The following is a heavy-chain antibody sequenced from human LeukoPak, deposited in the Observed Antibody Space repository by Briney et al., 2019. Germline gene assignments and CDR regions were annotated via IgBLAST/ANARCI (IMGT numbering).Heavy chain of an antibody. CDR1: GGTFSSYT. V-gene: IGHV1-69*02. J-gene: IGHJ6*03. CDR3: ASAYDSSGYSLYYYYMDV. Sequence: SVKVSCKASGGTFSSYTISWLRQAPGQGLEWMGRIIPILGIANYAQKFQGRVTITADKSTSTAYMELSSLRSEDTAVYYCASAYDSSGYSLYYYYMDVWGKGTTVTVSS. D-gene: IGHD3-22*01. CDR2: IIPILGIA.